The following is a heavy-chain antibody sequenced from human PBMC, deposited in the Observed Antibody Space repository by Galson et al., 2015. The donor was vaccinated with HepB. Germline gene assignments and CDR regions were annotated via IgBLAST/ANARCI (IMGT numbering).Heavy chain of an antibody. CDR1: GFTNYW. CDR3: AGEGRRTGEVTKAFDM. Sequence: SLRLSCAASGFTNYWMHWVRQAPGRGLVWVSRINSDGSSTSYADSVKGRITISRDNAKNTLYLQMNSLRDEDTAVYYCAGEGRRTGEVTKAFDMWVQGTMVTVSS. D-gene: IGHD7-27*01. CDR2: INSDGSST. V-gene: IGHV3-74*01. J-gene: IGHJ3*02.